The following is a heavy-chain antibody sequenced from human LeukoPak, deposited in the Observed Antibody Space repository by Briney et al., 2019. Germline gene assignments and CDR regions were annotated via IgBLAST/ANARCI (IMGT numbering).Heavy chain of an antibody. V-gene: IGHV4-39*07. J-gene: IGHJ4*02. D-gene: IGHD6-19*01. CDR3: AIQYSSGWYSVDY. CDR1: GGSISSSSYY. Sequence: SETLSLTCTVSGGSISSSSYYWGWIRQPPGKGLEWIGSIYYSGSTYYNPSLKSRVTISVDTSKNQFSLKLSSVTAADTAVYYCAIQYSSGWYSVDYWGQGTLVTVSS. CDR2: IYYSGST.